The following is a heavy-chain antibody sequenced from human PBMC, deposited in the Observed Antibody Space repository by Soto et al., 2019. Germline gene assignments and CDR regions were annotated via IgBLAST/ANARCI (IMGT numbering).Heavy chain of an antibody. CDR2: IYYSGST. Sequence: SETLSLTCTVSGGSVSSGSYYWSWIRQPPGKGLEWVGYIYYSGSTNYNPSLKSRVTISVDTSKNQFSLKLSSVTAADTAVYYCARVSRELLDIWGQGTMVTVSS. J-gene: IGHJ3*02. V-gene: IGHV4-61*01. CDR3: ARVSRELLDI. D-gene: IGHD1-7*01. CDR1: GGSVSSGSYY.